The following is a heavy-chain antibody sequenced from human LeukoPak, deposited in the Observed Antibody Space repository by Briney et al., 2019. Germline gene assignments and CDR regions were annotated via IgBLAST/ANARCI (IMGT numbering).Heavy chain of an antibody. J-gene: IGHJ4*02. CDR2: ISGSGSST. CDR3: ADIPTPDY. D-gene: IGHD2-2*01. CDR1: GFTFSSYA. V-gene: IGHV3-23*01. Sequence: GGSLRLSCAASGFTFSSYAMSWVRQAPGKGLEWVSAISGSGSSTYYADSVKGRFTISRDNSKSTVFLQMNGLRAEDTAAYYCADIPTPDYWGQGTLVTVSS.